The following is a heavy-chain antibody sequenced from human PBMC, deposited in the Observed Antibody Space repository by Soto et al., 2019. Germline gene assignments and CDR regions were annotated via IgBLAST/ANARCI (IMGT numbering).Heavy chain of an antibody. CDR2: INGGNGNT. CDR3: ARSSLLPYFDY. CDR1: GYSFTTYA. Sequence: ASVKVSFKACGYSFTTYAMHWLRQAPGQRLEWLGWINGGNGNTKYSQKFQGRVTITRDTSASTAHMELSSLRSEDTAVYYCARSSLLPYFDYWGQGTLVTVSS. V-gene: IGHV1-3*01. J-gene: IGHJ4*02. D-gene: IGHD2-15*01.